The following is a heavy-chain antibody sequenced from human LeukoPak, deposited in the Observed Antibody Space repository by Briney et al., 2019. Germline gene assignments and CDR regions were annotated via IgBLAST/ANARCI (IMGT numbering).Heavy chain of an antibody. D-gene: IGHD3/OR15-3a*01. V-gene: IGHV3-15*01. CDR3: TTWTDLYDY. CDR2: IRSKSDGGTT. Sequence: GGTLRLSCAASGFTFRSYGMSWVRQAPGKGLDWVGRIRSKSDGGTTDYAAPVKGRFTISRDDSKNMVYLQMNSLKREDTALYYCTTWTDLYDYWGQGTLVTVSS. CDR1: GFTFRSYG. J-gene: IGHJ4*02.